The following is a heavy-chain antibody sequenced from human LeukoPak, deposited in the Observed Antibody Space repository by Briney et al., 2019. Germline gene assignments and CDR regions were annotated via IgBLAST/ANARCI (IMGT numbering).Heavy chain of an antibody. D-gene: IGHD2-2*01. CDR1: GFTFSSYA. CDR2: IYYSGST. J-gene: IGHJ4*02. V-gene: IGHV4-39*01. CDR3: ARRAGYCSSTSCRPFDY. Sequence: GSLRLSCAASGFTFSSYAMSWIRQPPGKGLEWIGSIYYSGSTYYNPSLKSRVTISVDTSKNQFSLKLSSVTAADTAVYYCARRAGYCSSTSCRPFDYWGQGTLVTVSS.